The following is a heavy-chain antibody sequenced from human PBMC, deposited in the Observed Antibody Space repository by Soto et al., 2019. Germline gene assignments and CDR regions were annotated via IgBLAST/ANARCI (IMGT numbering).Heavy chain of an antibody. CDR1: GFTFSSYA. CDR3: ARGGAAADY. J-gene: IGHJ4*02. V-gene: IGHV3-30-3*01. CDR2: ISYDGSNK. D-gene: IGHD2-15*01. Sequence: QVQLVESGGGVVQPGRSLRLSCAASGFTFSSYARHWVRQAPGKGLEWVAVISYDGSNKYYADSVKGRFTISRDNSKNTLYLQMNSLRADDTAVYYCARGGAAADYWGQGTLVTVSS.